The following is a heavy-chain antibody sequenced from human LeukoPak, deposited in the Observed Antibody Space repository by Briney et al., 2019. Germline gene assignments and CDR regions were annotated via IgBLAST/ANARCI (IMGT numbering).Heavy chain of an antibody. Sequence: SETLSLTCTVSGGSISSYYWSWIRQPPGKGLEWIGYIYTSGSTNYNPSLKSRVTISVDTSKNQFSLKLSSVTAADTAVYYCARRRYCSGGSRHNWFDPWGQGTLVTVSS. V-gene: IGHV4-4*09. D-gene: IGHD2-15*01. CDR1: GGSISSYY. J-gene: IGHJ5*02. CDR2: IYTSGST. CDR3: ARRRYCSGGSRHNWFDP.